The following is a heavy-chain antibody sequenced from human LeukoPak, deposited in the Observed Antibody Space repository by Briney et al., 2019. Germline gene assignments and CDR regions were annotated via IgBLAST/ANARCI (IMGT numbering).Heavy chain of an antibody. CDR2: IYYSGST. V-gene: IGHV4-39*07. CDR3: ARVVPAPGGYTDY. J-gene: IGHJ4*02. Sequence: SETLSLTCTVSGGSISSSSYYWGWIRQPPGKGLEWIGSIYYSGSTYYNPSLKSRVTISVDTSKNQFSLKLSSVTAADTAVYYCARVVPAPGGYTDYWGQGTLVTVSS. D-gene: IGHD2-2*01. CDR1: GGSISSSSYY.